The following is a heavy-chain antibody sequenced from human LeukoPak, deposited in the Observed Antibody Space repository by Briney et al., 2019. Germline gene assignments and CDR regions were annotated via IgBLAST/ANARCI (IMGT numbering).Heavy chain of an antibody. CDR2: IYYSGST. CDR3: ARHIIPNYYDSSGYYLGYFDY. J-gene: IGHJ4*02. D-gene: IGHD3-22*01. V-gene: IGHV4-39*01. CDR1: GGSISSSSYY. Sequence: PSETLSLTCTVSGGSISSSSYYWGWIRQPPGKGLEWIGSIYYSGSTYYNPSLKSRVTISVDTSKNQFSLKLSSVTAADTAEYYCARHIIPNYYDSSGYYLGYFDYWGQGTLVTVSS.